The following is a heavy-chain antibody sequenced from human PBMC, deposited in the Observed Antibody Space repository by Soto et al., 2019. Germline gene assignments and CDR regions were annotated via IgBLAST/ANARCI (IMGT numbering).Heavy chain of an antibody. CDR3: ARPRSGSYRLDYYGMDV. CDR1: GYSFTNYC. V-gene: IGHV5-51*01. Sequence: GESLKIRCKGAGYSFTNYCIAWVRQTPGKGLEWMGIIYPGDSDTRYSPSFQGQVTISADKSISTAYLQWRSLRASDTAMYYCARPRSGSYRLDYYGMDVWGQGTTVTVSS. CDR2: IYPGDSDT. D-gene: IGHD3-10*01. J-gene: IGHJ6*02.